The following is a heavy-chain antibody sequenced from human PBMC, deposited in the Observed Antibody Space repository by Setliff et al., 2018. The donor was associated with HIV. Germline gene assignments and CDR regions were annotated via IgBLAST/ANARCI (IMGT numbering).Heavy chain of an antibody. D-gene: IGHD3-3*01. CDR2: INTATGDT. Sequence: GASVKVSCKTSGYTFTSYSMHWVRQAPGQSLEWMGWINTATGDTKYSQKFQGRVTITRDTSASTAYMDLSSLRFEDTAVYYCARDTYNFWSAYYKAGFDPWGQGTLVTVSS. CDR1: GYTFTSYS. J-gene: IGHJ5*02. V-gene: IGHV1-3*04. CDR3: ARDTYNFWSAYYKAGFDP.